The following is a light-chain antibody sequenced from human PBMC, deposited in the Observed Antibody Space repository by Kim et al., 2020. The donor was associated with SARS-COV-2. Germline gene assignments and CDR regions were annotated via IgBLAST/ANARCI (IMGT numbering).Light chain of an antibody. CDR2: EDN. V-gene: IGLV6-57*04. CDR1: RGRGAANY. J-gene: IGLJ2*01. CDR3: QSYLRRPVV. Sequence: NFMLTQKGSAAEYKGKKETREGNRSRGRGAANYVQWNQQRPGSAPITVIYEDNQRPSGVPDRFSGSIDTSSNSASLTISGLWSEGVADCCCQSYLRRPVVFGGGAQLTVL.